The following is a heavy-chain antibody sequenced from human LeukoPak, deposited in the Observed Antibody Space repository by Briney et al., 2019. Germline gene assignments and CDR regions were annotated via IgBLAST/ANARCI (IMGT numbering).Heavy chain of an antibody. D-gene: IGHD6-19*01. CDR3: AKDARRTSGWYFFDY. CDR1: GFTFSTQA. V-gene: IGHV3-23*01. J-gene: IGHJ4*02. Sequence: PGGSLRLSCAASGFTFSTQAMGWVRQASGKGLEWVSVISDSGEITSYADSVKGRFTISRDNSKNSLFLQMNSLRVEDTAIYYCAKDARRTSGWYFFDYWGQGTLVTVSS. CDR2: ISDSGEIT.